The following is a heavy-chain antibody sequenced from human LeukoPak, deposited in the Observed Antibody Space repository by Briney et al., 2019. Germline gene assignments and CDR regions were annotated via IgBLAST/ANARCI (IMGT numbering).Heavy chain of an antibody. V-gene: IGHV3-11*06. Sequence: GGSLRLSCAASGFTFSDYYMSWIRQAPGKGLEWVSYISSSSSCTNYADSVKGRFTISRDNAKNSLYLQMNSLRAEDTAVYYCARVYYYDSSGYPGPLDYWGQGTLVTVSS. D-gene: IGHD3-22*01. CDR1: GFTFSDYY. CDR3: ARVYYYDSSGYPGPLDY. CDR2: ISSSSSCT. J-gene: IGHJ4*02.